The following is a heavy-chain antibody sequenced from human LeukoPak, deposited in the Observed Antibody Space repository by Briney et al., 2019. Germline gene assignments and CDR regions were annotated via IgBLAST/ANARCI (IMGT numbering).Heavy chain of an antibody. CDR2: ISAYNSNK. D-gene: IGHD1-26*01. CDR3: VRHIKPAGPWDGMDV. V-gene: IGHV1-18*04. J-gene: IGHJ6*02. Sequence: ASVTVSCTASGYTFTSYGISWVRQAPGQGLGWVAWISAYNSNKNSAEKFQGRVTMTIDTSTSTAYMELRSLKSDDTAVYYCVRHIKPAGPWDGMDVWGQGTTVIVSS. CDR1: GYTFTSYG.